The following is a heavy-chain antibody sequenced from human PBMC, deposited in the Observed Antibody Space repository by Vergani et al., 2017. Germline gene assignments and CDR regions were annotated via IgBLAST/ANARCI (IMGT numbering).Heavy chain of an antibody. V-gene: IGHV1-2*02. D-gene: IGHD6-13*01. Sequence: QVQLFQSGAEVKKPGASVKVSCKASGYTFTGYYMHWVRQAPGQGLEWMGWINPNSGGTNYAQKFQGRVTMTRDTSISTAYMELSRLRSDDTAVYYCARIGNIAAAGTGLPDYWGQGTLVTVSS. CDR1: GYTFTGYY. CDR2: INPNSGGT. CDR3: ARIGNIAAAGTGLPDY. J-gene: IGHJ4*02.